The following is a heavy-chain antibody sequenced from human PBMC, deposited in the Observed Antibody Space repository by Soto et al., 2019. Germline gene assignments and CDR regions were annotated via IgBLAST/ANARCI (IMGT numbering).Heavy chain of an antibody. J-gene: IGHJ5*02. CDR3: ARQVPAAIRLGWFDP. CDR1: GGSISSFY. D-gene: IGHD2-2*02. CDR2: IYYSGST. Sequence: PSETLSLTCTVSGGSISSFYWGWIRQPPGKGLEWIGSIYYSGSTYYRPSLKSRVTISVDTSKNQFSLKLSSVTAADTAVYYCARQVPAAIRLGWFDPWGRGTLVTVSS. V-gene: IGHV4-39*01.